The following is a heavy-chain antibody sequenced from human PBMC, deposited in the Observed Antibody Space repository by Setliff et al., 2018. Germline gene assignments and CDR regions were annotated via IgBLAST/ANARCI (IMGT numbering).Heavy chain of an antibody. D-gene: IGHD3-3*01. Sequence: ASVKVSCKVSGYTLTELSMHWVRQAPGQGLEWIGVINPSDGNTGYAQKFQGRVTMTRNTSISTAYMDLSSLRFEDTAVYYCARAQSWSGGPYYFDNWGQGTLVTVSS. J-gene: IGHJ4*02. V-gene: IGHV1-46*01. CDR1: GYTLTELS. CDR2: INPSDGNT. CDR3: ARAQSWSGGPYYFDN.